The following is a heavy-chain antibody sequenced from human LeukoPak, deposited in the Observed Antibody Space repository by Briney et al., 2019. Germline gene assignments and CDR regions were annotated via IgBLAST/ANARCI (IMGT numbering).Heavy chain of an antibody. J-gene: IGHJ3*02. D-gene: IGHD3-10*01. CDR1: GYTFTGYY. V-gene: IGHV1-2*06. Sequence: ASVKVSCKASGYTFTGYYMHRVLQAPGHGLEWMGRINPNSGGTNYAQKFQGRVTMTRDTSISTAYMELSRLRSDDTAVYYCARPESYYGSVHAFDIWGQGTMVTVSS. CDR2: INPNSGGT. CDR3: ARPESYYGSVHAFDI.